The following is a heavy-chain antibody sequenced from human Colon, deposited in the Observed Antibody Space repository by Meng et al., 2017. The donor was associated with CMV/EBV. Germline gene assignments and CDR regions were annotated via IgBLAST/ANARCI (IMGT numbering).Heavy chain of an antibody. J-gene: IGHJ4*02. D-gene: IGHD3-3*01. CDR3: TRRRNYDFRSGYYSGVFDS. Sequence: GESLKISCEASGFNFPNFWMTWVRQSPGRGLEWVANIKQDGTETYYLDSVRGRFTISKDNARNSLLLQMNSLRAEDTAVYYCTRRRNYDFRSGYYSGVFDSWGPGTLVTVSS. CDR1: GFNFPNFW. CDR2: IKQDGTET. V-gene: IGHV3-7*01.